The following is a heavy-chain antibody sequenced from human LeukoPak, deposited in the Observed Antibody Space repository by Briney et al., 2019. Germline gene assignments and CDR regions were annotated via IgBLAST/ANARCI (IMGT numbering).Heavy chain of an antibody. CDR2: IYTSGST. D-gene: IGHD2-2*01. V-gene: IGHV4-4*07. J-gene: IGHJ3*02. CDR1: GGSISSYY. Sequence: PSETLSLTCTVSGGSISSYYWSWIRQPAGKGLEWIGRIYTSGSTNYNPSLKSRVTMSVDTSKNQFSPKLSSVTAADTAVYYCARGWVVVPAATRHAFDIWGQGTMVTVSS. CDR3: ARGWVVVPAATRHAFDI.